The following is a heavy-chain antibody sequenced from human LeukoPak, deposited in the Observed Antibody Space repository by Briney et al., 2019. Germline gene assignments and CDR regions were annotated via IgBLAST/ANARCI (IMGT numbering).Heavy chain of an antibody. D-gene: IGHD4-23*01. V-gene: IGHV1-69*04. CDR2: IIPILGIA. CDR1: GGTFSSYA. CDR3: ASRWLNGGNSFH. Sequence: ASVKVSCKASGGTFSSYAISWVRQAPGQGLEWMGRIIPILGIANYAQKFQGRVTITADKSTSTAYMELSSLRSEDTAVYYRASRWLNGGNSFHWGQGTLVTVSS. J-gene: IGHJ4*02.